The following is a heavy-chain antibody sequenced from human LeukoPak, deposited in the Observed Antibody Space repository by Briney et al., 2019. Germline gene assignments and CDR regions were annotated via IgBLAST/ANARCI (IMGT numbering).Heavy chain of an antibody. V-gene: IGHV1-2*02. CDR2: ININTGGA. CDR3: ARDPGYKTLDY. Sequence: ASVKVSCKTSGYTFTGYYLHWVRQAPGQGLECLGWININTGGATYPQKFQGRVTMTRDTSISTAYMELWSLTSDDTALYYCARDPGYKTLDYWGQGTLVTVSS. J-gene: IGHJ4*02. D-gene: IGHD5-18*01. CDR1: GYTFTGYY.